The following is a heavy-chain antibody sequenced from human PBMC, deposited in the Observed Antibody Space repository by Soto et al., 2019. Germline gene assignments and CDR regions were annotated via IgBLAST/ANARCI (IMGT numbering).Heavy chain of an antibody. CDR2: IYYSGST. CDR3: ARAISDAGYYYYFYGMDV. J-gene: IGHJ6*02. CDR1: GGSISSSSYY. D-gene: IGHD3-10*01. V-gene: IGHV4-39*01. Sequence: SETLSLTCTVSGGSISSSSYYWGWIRQPPGKGLEWFGSIYYSGSTYYNPSLKSRVTISVDTSKHQFSLKLSSVTAADTAVYYCARAISDAGYYYYFYGMDVWGQGTTVTVSS.